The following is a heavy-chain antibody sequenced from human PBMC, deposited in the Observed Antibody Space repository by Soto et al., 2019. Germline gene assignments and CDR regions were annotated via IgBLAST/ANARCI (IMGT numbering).Heavy chain of an antibody. J-gene: IGHJ6*02. CDR3: ARDGPGRPYGMDV. V-gene: IGHV1-18*01. Sequence: QVQLVQSGAEVKKPGASVTVSCKASGYTFSTYLIAWVRQAPGQGLEWMGWISISTGDTDYAQNRHGRVTLTTDKSASTAYMELRSLRPDDTALYYVARDGPGRPYGMDVWGQGTPVIVSS. D-gene: IGHD6-6*01. CDR1: GYTFSTYL. CDR2: ISISTGDT.